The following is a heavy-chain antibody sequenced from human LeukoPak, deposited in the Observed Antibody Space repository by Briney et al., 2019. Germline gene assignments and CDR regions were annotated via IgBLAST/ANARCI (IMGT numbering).Heavy chain of an antibody. CDR2: ISSSSSYI. Sequence: GGSLRLSCAASGFTFSSYEMNWVRQAPGKGPEWVSSISSSSSYIYYADSVKGRFTISRDNAKNSLYLQMNSLRAEDTAVYYCARAIVGATYTLDAFDIWGQGTMVTVSS. V-gene: IGHV3-21*01. CDR1: GFTFSSYE. D-gene: IGHD1-26*01. CDR3: ARAIVGATYTLDAFDI. J-gene: IGHJ3*02.